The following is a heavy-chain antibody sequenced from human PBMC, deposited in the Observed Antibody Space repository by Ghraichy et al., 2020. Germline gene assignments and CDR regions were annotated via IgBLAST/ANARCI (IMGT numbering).Heavy chain of an antibody. CDR1: GFVFTNYA. CDR3: AVEAPGPCCTRPTCYLGWLDT. Sequence: SCTASGFVFTNYALHWVRQAPGKGLEWVALLSHDGSSEFYADSVRGRFTISRDNSKNTLFLEMSSLSGDDTALYYWAVEAPGPCCTRPTCYLGWLDTWGQGTRVIVSS. V-gene: IGHV3-30*14. J-gene: IGHJ5*02. CDR2: LSHDGSSE. D-gene: IGHD2-2*01.